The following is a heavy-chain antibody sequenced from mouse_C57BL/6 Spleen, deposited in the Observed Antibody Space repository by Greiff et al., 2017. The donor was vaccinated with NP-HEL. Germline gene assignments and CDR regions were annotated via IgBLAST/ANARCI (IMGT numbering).Heavy chain of an antibody. CDR3: ARDGYYAMDY. J-gene: IGHJ4*01. CDR2: IYPGDGDT. Sequence: VKLMESGPELAKPGASVKISCKASGYAFSSSWMNWVKQRPGKGLEWIGRIYPGDGDTNYNGKFKGKATLTADKSSSTAYMQLSSLTSEDSAVYFCARDGYYAMDYWGQGTSVTVSS. V-gene: IGHV1-82*01. CDR1: GYAFSSSW. D-gene: IGHD2-3*01.